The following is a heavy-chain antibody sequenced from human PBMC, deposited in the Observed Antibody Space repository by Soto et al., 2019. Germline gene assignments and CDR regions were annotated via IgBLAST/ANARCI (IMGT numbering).Heavy chain of an antibody. Sequence: QVQLQESGPGQVTPSETLSLTCSFAGDSVTSHYLKWIRQSPEQGLEWIGYMHYTGFSHYNPSLKNRLTMSVDRSKNQFTLQLTSATVADTAVYYCATSYGNPWYIYWGQGTQVTVCS. D-gene: IGHD6-13*01. CDR2: MHYTGFS. J-gene: IGHJ4*02. CDR1: GDSVTSHY. CDR3: ATSYGNPWYIY. V-gene: IGHV4-59*02.